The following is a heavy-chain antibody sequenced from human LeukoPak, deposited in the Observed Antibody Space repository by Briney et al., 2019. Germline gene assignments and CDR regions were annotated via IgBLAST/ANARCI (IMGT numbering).Heavy chain of an antibody. D-gene: IGHD2-2*01. J-gene: IGHJ5*02. Sequence: SETLSLTCSVSGGSISSYFWNWIRQPPGKGLEWIGHIHDSGTTHYNPSLKGRVTLSVDPSKNQFSLKLSSVTAADTAVYYCARVPAASGWFDPWGQGTLVTVSS. CDR1: GGSISSYF. CDR2: IHDSGTT. CDR3: ARVPAASGWFDP. V-gene: IGHV4-59*08.